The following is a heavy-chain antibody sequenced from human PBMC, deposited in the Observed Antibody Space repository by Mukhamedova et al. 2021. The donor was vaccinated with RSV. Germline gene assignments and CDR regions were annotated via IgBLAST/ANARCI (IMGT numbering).Heavy chain of an antibody. Sequence: NHSGSTNNNPSLGSRVTMSVDTSKNQFSLKLSSVTAADTALYYCARQGKGEHYYMDVWGEGTTVTVSS. D-gene: IGHD1-26*01. V-gene: IGHV4-34*01. J-gene: IGHJ6*03. CDR3: ARQGKGEHYYMDV. CDR2: NHSGST.